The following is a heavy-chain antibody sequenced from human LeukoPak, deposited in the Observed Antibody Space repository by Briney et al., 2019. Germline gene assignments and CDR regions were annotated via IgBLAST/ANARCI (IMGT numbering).Heavy chain of an antibody. J-gene: IGHJ6*02. CDR2: ISSSSSYI. Sequence: KTGGSLRLSCAASGFTFSSYSMNWVRQAPGKGLEWVSSISSSSSYIYYADSVKGRFTISRDNAKNSLYLQMNSLRAEDTAVYYCAVQQLWLHSMPENYYGMDVWGQGTTVTVSS. CDR3: AVQQLWLHSMPENYYGMDV. V-gene: IGHV3-21*01. D-gene: IGHD5-18*01. CDR1: GFTFSSYS.